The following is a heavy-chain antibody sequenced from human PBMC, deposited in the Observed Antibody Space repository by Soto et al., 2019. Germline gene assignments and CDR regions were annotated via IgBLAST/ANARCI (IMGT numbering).Heavy chain of an antibody. CDR2: IYYSGST. Sequence: SETLSLTCTVSGGSISSGGYYWSWIRQHPGKGLEWIGYIYYSGSTYYNPSLKSRVTISVDTSKNQFSLKLSSVTAADTAVYYCAVLYSSSPNEKTFDYWGQGTLVTVSS. V-gene: IGHV4-31*03. D-gene: IGHD6-6*01. CDR3: AVLYSSSPNEKTFDY. J-gene: IGHJ4*02. CDR1: GGSISSGGYY.